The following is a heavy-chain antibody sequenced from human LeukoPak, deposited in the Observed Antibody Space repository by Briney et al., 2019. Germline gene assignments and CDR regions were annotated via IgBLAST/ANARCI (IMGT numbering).Heavy chain of an antibody. V-gene: IGHV4-34*01. D-gene: IGHD2-2*01. CDR3: ARPGVPAAIFH. Sequence: SETLSLTCAVYGGSFSGYYWSWIRRPPGKGLKWIGEINHSGSTNYNASLKSRVTISVDTPNNQFSLKLSSVTAADTAVYYCARPGVPAAIFHWGQGTLVTVSS. J-gene: IGHJ4*02. CDR2: INHSGST. CDR1: GGSFSGYY.